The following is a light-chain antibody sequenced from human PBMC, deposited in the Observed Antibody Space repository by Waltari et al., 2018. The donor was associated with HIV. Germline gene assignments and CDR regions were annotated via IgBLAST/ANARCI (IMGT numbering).Light chain of an antibody. Sequence: DIQMTQSPSSLSASVGDRVTITCRASQGIRKYLAWYQQKPGKTPKLLIYDASTLQVGVPSRFSGSGSGADFTLTISSLQPEDVGTYYCQKYDNSLLTFGPGTKVD. CDR3: QKYDNSLLT. CDR1: QGIRKY. V-gene: IGKV1-27*01. CDR2: DAS. J-gene: IGKJ3*01.